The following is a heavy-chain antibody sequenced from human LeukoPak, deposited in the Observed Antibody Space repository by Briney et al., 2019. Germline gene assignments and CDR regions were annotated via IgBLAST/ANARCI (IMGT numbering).Heavy chain of an antibody. Sequence: KPSETLSLTCSVSGGSISSSIYYWGWIRQPPGKGLEWIGSIHYNDGANYNLSLKSRVTISVDTSKNQFSLKLSSVTAADTAVYYCARLRTRPNSHYYYYYMDVWGKGTTVTISS. CDR1: GGSISSSIYY. J-gene: IGHJ6*03. V-gene: IGHV4-39*07. CDR2: IHYNDGA. CDR3: ARLRTRPNSHYYYYYMDV. D-gene: IGHD4-17*01.